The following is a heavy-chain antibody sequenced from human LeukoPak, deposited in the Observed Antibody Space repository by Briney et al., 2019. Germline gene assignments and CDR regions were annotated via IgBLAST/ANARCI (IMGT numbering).Heavy chain of an antibody. D-gene: IGHD3-22*01. CDR1: GYSFTSYW. CDR3: ARPTNYYDSSGFVGPLFDY. J-gene: IGHJ4*02. Sequence: GESLKISCKGSGYSFTSYWIGWVRQMSGKGLEWMGIIYPGDSDTRYSPSFQGQVTISADKSISTAYLQWSSLKASDTAMYYCARPTNYYDSSGFVGPLFDYWGQGTLVTVSS. V-gene: IGHV5-51*01. CDR2: IYPGDSDT.